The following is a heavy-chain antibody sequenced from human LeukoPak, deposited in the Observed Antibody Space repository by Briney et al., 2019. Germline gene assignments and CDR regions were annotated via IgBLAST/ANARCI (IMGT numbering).Heavy chain of an antibody. CDR3: AKLYGSGSYYSY. CDR1: GFTFGTSA. CDR2: ISGSRGST. V-gene: IGHV3-23*01. D-gene: IGHD3-10*01. J-gene: IGHJ4*02. Sequence: GGSLRLSCAASGFTFGTSAMSWVRQAPGKGLEWVSSISGSRGSTYYADSVKGRFTISSDNSKNTLYLQMNSLRAEDTAVYYCAKLYGSGSYYSYWGQGTLVTVSS.